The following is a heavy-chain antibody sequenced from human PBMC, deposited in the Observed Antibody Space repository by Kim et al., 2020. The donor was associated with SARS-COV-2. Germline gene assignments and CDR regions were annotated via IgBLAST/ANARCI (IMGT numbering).Heavy chain of an antibody. D-gene: IGHD3-10*01. CDR1: GGSISSYY. V-gene: IGHV4-59*13. CDR2: IYYSGST. CDR3: ARDQDEGGSGSDWFDP. J-gene: IGHJ5*02. Sequence: SETLSLTCTVSGGSISSYYWSWIRQPPGKGLEWIGYIYYSGSTNYNPSLKSRVTISVDTSKNQFSLKLSSVTAADTAVYYCARDQDEGGSGSDWFDPWGQGTLVTVSS.